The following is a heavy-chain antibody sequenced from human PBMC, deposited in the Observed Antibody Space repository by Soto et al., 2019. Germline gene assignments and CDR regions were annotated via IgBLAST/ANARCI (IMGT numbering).Heavy chain of an antibody. V-gene: IGHV4-39*01. J-gene: IGHJ5*02. CDR2: IYHTGNA. D-gene: IGHD3-22*01. CDR1: GGSISSSRFY. CDR3: ARDYFDSSDYTTNWFDP. Sequence: TSETLSLTCTVSGGSISSSRFYWAWIRQPPGEGLEWIGSIYHTGNAYCNPSLKSRVTISVDTSKNQFSLKVTSVTAADTALYYCARDYFDSSDYTTNWFDPWGQGTLVTGSS.